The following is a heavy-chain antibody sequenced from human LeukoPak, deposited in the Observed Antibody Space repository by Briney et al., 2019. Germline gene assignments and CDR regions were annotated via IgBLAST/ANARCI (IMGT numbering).Heavy chain of an antibody. CDR2: IYPGDSET. CDR1: GYSFTSYW. D-gene: IGHD6-13*01. J-gene: IGHJ5*02. V-gene: IGHV5-51*01. CDR3: ARLSGYSSRPNWFDP. Sequence: GESLEISCKGSGYSFTSYWIGWVRQMPGKGLQWMRIIYPGDSETRYSPSFQGQVTISADKSISTAYLQWSSLKASDTAMYYCARLSGYSSRPNWFDPWGQGTLVTVSS.